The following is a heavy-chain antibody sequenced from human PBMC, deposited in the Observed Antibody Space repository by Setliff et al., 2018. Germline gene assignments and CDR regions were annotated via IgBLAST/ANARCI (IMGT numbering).Heavy chain of an antibody. CDR1: GFTFSSYT. Sequence: PGGSLRLSCAGSGFTFSSYTMNWVRQAPGKGLEWVSSIISSGSHIYYADSVKGRFTISRDNAKNSLYLQMNSLRAEDTAVYYCARARNKYGAFDYWGQGTLVTVSS. CDR3: ARARNKYGAFDY. J-gene: IGHJ4*02. D-gene: IGHD4-17*01. V-gene: IGHV3-21*01. CDR2: IISSGSHI.